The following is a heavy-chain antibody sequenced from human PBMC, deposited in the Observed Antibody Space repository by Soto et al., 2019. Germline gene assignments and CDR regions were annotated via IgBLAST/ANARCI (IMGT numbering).Heavy chain of an antibody. Sequence: EVQLVESGGGMVQPGGSLKLSCTASGFTFSGSAVLWVRQASGKGLEWLGRMGSKGNNYATAYAASVKGRIIISRDDSKNMAYLQMDSLKPEDTAVYYCGSSSSGWYLDYWGQGTLVTVSS. CDR1: GFTFSGSA. J-gene: IGHJ4*02. D-gene: IGHD6-19*01. CDR3: GSSSSGWYLDY. V-gene: IGHV3-73*01. CDR2: MGSKGNNYAT.